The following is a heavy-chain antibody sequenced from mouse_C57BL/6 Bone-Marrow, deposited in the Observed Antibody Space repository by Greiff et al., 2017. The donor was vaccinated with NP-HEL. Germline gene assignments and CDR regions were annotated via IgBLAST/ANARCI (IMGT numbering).Heavy chain of an antibody. J-gene: IGHJ2*01. CDR2: IYPGNGYT. V-gene: IGHV1-58*01. CDR3: ANYDYFDD. D-gene: IGHD2-4*01. Sequence: EVQLQQSGAELVRPGSSVKMSCKTSGYTFTSYGINWVKQRPGQGLEWIGYIYPGNGYTEYNEKFKGKATLTSDTSSSTAYMQLSSLTSENSAIYVCANYDYFDDWGQGTTLTVAS. CDR1: GYTFTSYG.